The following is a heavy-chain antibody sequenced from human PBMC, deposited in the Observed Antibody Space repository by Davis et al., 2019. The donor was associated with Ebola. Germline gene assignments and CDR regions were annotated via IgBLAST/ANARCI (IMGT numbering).Heavy chain of an antibody. Sequence: GESLKISCATSGFAFSSYGMHWVRQAPGKGLEWVGVVSYDGSDKYYADSVKGRFTISRDNSKNTLYVQLNSLTEEDTAVYYCAKDRSLMTTVSTPLDYWGQGALVTVSS. J-gene: IGHJ4*02. D-gene: IGHD4-17*01. CDR3: AKDRSLMTTVSTPLDY. CDR1: GFAFSSYG. V-gene: IGHV3-30*18. CDR2: VSYDGSDK.